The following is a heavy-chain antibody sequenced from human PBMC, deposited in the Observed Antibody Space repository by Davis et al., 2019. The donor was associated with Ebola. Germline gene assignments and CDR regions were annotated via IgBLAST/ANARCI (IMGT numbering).Heavy chain of an antibody. V-gene: IGHV3-23*01. CDR2: ISGSGDLP. CDR3: ATSPSKIAAAVFDP. D-gene: IGHD6-13*01. J-gene: IGHJ5*02. CDR1: GFTFSSYT. Sequence: PGGSLRLSCAGSGFTFSSYTMNWVRQAPGKGLEWVSAISGSGDLPQYADSVRGRFIVSRDNSKNTLYLQMNSLRAEDTAIYYCATSPSKIAAAVFDPWGQGTLVTVSS.